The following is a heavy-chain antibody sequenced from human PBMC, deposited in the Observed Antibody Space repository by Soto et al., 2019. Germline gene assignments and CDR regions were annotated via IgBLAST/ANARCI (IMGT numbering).Heavy chain of an antibody. Sequence: SETLSITCAGYGGPFSGCYWSWIRHPPWKGLEWIGEINHSGSTNYNPSLKSRVTISVDTSNKKFSLKLSSVTAADTDVYHCETCPVLATPQIAVLNCFDLW. J-gene: IGHJ4*01. CDR2: INHSGST. CDR1: GGPFSGCY. CDR3: ETCPVLATPQIAVLNCFDL. V-gene: IGHV4-34*01. D-gene: IGHD3-10*01.